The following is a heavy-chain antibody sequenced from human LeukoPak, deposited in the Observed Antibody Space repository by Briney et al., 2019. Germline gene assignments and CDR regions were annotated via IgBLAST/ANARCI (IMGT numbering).Heavy chain of an antibody. J-gene: IGHJ4*02. CDR2: INPNSGGT. Sequence: ASVKVSCKASGYTFTSYDINWVRQAPGQGLEWMGWINPNSGGTNYAQKFQGRVTRTRDKSTTTAYMELSRLRSDDTAVYYCARAYGSGSYYNAVDYWGQGTLVTVSS. CDR3: ARAYGSGSYYNAVDY. D-gene: IGHD3-10*01. CDR1: GYTFTSYD. V-gene: IGHV1-2*02.